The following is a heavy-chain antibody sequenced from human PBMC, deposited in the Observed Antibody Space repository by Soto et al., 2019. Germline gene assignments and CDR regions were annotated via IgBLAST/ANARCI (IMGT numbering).Heavy chain of an antibody. J-gene: IGHJ4*02. D-gene: IGHD6-25*01. CDR3: VRDSEAKLLSG. V-gene: IGHV1-69*13. Sequence: SVKVSCKASGGTFSSHRINWVRQAPGHGIAGVGGIVPIRRTADYAETFQRRVSITADESARTSYMGLRSVRSQDTAVYYCVRDSEAKLLSGWGQGTLVTVSS. CDR2: IVPIRRTA. CDR1: GGTFSSHR.